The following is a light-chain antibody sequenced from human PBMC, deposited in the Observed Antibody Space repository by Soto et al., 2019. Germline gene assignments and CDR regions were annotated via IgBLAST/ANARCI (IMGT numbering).Light chain of an antibody. V-gene: IGKV3-20*01. CDR1: ESVSSSF. CDR3: QQYGTSPWT. Sequence: EIVLTQSPGTLSLSPGERATLSCRASESVSSSFLAWYQQKPGQAPRLLIYGVSRRASGIPDRFSGSGSGTDFTLTISRLEPEDSAVYYCQQYGTSPWTFGQGTKVEIK. CDR2: GVS. J-gene: IGKJ1*01.